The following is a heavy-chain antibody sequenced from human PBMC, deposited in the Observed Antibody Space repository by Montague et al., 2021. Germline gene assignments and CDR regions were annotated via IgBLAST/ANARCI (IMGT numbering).Heavy chain of an antibody. CDR2: ISWNSNTI. V-gene: IGHV3-9*01. J-gene: IGHJ4*02. CDR1: GFGFDDYT. D-gene: IGHD3-10*01. Sequence: SLRLSCAASGFGFDDYTMHWVRQVPGKGLEWVSGISWNSNTIDYVDSVKGRFTIFRDHAKNPLYLEMNSLRAEDTALYFCAKEKGIALVRGLDYWGQGTQVTVSS. CDR3: AKEKGIALVRGLDY.